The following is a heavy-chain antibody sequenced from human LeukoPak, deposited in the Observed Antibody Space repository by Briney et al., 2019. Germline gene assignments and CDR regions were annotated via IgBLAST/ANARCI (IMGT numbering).Heavy chain of an antibody. Sequence: DPGGSLRLSCAASGFTFSSYATSWVRQAPGKGLEWVSAISGSGGSTYYADAVRGRFTISRDNSRNTLSLQMDSLRAEDTAVYYCAKDHESDGYPCLDHWGLGTLVTVSS. V-gene: IGHV3-23*01. CDR2: ISGSGGST. CDR1: GFTFSSYA. CDR3: AKDHESDGYPCLDH. D-gene: IGHD3-22*01. J-gene: IGHJ4*02.